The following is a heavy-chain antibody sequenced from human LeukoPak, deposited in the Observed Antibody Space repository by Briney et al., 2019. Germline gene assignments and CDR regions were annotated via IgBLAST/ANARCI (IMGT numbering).Heavy chain of an antibody. J-gene: IGHJ4*02. D-gene: IGHD2-2*01. Sequence: GGSLRLSCAASGFTFSSYGMHWVRQAPGKGLEWVAFIRYDGSNKYYADSVKGRFTISRDNSKNTLYLQMNSLRAEDTAVYYCARDRCSSTSCPGWWDYWGQGTLVTVSS. V-gene: IGHV3-30*02. CDR1: GFTFSSYG. CDR3: ARDRCSSTSCPGWWDY. CDR2: IRYDGSNK.